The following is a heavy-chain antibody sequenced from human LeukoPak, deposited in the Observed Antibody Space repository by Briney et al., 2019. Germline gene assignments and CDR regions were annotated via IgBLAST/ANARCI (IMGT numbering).Heavy chain of an antibody. CDR3: ARERGSYGYYHYGMDV. V-gene: IGHV1-69*13. J-gene: IGHJ6*04. Sequence: SVKVSCKASGGTFSSYAISWVRQAPGQGLEWMGGIIPIFGTANYAQKFQGRVTITADESTSTAYMELSSLRSEDTAVYYCARERGSYGYYHYGMDVWGKGTTVTVSS. CDR2: IIPIFGTA. CDR1: GGTFSSYA. D-gene: IGHD5-18*01.